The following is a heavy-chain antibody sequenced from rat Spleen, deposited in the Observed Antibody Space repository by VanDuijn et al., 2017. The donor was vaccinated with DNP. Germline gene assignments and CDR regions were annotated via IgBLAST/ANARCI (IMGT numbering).Heavy chain of an antibody. CDR3: VRPDTGPYYAMDV. J-gene: IGHJ4*01. V-gene: IGHV5-25*01. CDR1: GFTFSDYY. Sequence: EVQLVESGGGLVQPGRSLKLSCAASGFTFSDYYMAWVRQAPTKGLEWVAAISTGGGNTYYRDSVKGRFTISRDNAKSTLYLQMYSLRSEDMATYYCVRPDTGPYYAMDVWGQGTSVTVSS. D-gene: IGHD4-1*01. CDR2: ISTGGGNT.